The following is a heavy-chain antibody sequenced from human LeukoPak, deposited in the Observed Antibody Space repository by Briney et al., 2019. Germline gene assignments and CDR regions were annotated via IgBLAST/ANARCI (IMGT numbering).Heavy chain of an antibody. Sequence: PSETLSLTCTVSGGSISSYYWSWIRQPPGKGLEWIGSIYYSGSTYYNPSLKSRVTISVDTSKNQFSLKLSSVTAADTAVYYCARHSPYSNYAFDIWGQGTMVTVSS. D-gene: IGHD4-11*01. CDR2: IYYSGST. V-gene: IGHV4-39*01. CDR3: ARHSPYSNYAFDI. CDR1: GGSISSYY. J-gene: IGHJ3*02.